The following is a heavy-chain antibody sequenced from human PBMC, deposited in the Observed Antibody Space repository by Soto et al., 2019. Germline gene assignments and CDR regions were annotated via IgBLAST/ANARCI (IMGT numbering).Heavy chain of an antibody. D-gene: IGHD6-19*01. CDR2: TSSTSTYT. CDR3: ARDLALAGNY. Sequence: PGESLKISCAASGFTFRSYAMNWVRQTQEKGLEWVSSTSSTSTYTHYADSVKGRFTISRDNANNSLFLQMNSLRAEDTAIYYCARDLALAGNYWGQGALVTVSS. CDR1: GFTFRSYA. V-gene: IGHV3-21*01. J-gene: IGHJ4*02.